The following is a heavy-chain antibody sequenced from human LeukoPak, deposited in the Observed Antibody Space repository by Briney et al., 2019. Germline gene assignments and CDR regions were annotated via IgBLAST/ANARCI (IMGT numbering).Heavy chain of an antibody. CDR3: ARDGDGYNFAFDI. V-gene: IGHV4-39*07. J-gene: IGHJ3*02. CDR1: GGSISSSSYY. D-gene: IGHD5-24*01. Sequence: SQTLSLTCTVSGGSISSSSYYWGWIRQPPGKGLEWIGSIYYSGSTYYNPSLKSRVTISVDTSKNQFSLKLSSVTAADTAVYYCARDGDGYNFAFDIWGQGTMVTVSS. CDR2: IYYSGST.